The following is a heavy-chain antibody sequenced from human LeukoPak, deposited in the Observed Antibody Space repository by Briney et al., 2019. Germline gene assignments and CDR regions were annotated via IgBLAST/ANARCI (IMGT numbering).Heavy chain of an antibody. D-gene: IGHD4-17*01. Sequence: GRSLSLSCAASGFTFSTYAMHWVRQAPGKGLEWVALILYDGRNEYYAESVKGRFTISRDNSQNTVYLQMNSLRPEDTAVYYCAKRGINGDYYHYWGQGTLVTVSS. J-gene: IGHJ4*02. V-gene: IGHV3-30*18. CDR2: ILYDGRNE. CDR1: GFTFSTYA. CDR3: AKRGINGDYYHY.